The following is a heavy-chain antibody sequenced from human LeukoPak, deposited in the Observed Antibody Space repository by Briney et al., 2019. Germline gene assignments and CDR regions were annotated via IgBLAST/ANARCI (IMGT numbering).Heavy chain of an antibody. CDR3: ARGSPPDAFDI. CDR1: GGTFSSYA. CDR2: IIPILGIA. J-gene: IGHJ3*02. V-gene: IGHV1-69*04. Sequence: ASVKVSCKASGGTFSSYAISWVRQAPGQGLEWMGRIIPILGIANYAQKFQGRVTITADKSTSTAYMELSSLRSEDTAVYYCARGSPPDAFDIWGQGTMVTVSS. D-gene: IGHD2-15*01.